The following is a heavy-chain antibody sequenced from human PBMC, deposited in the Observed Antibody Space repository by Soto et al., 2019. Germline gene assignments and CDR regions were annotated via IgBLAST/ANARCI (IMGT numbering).Heavy chain of an antibody. CDR1: GYTFTGYY. D-gene: IGHD2-2*01. V-gene: IGHV1-2*02. Sequence: ASVKVSCKASGYTFTGYYVHWVREAPGQGLEWMGWINPETGGTSYAQKFQGRVTLSRDTSINTAYLEVSRLRFDDAAVYFCARERYQVISDGMDVWGQGTQVTVSS. CDR2: INPETGGT. J-gene: IGHJ6*02. CDR3: ARERYQVISDGMDV.